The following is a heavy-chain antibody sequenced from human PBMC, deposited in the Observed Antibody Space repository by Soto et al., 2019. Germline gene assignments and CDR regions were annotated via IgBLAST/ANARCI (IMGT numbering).Heavy chain of an antibody. D-gene: IGHD1-26*01. J-gene: IGHJ4*02. CDR2: IYWDDGK. CDR3: AHAFAGATVRSYFDY. V-gene: IGHV2-5*02. CDR1: AFSLSTSGVG. Sequence: QITLKESGPTLVKPTQTLTLTCTFSAFSLSTSGVGVGWIRQPPGKALEWLALIYWDDGKRYHPCLKSCLTITKDTSKNQVVITMTNIAAVDTATYYCAHAFAGATVRSYFDYWGQGTLVTVSS.